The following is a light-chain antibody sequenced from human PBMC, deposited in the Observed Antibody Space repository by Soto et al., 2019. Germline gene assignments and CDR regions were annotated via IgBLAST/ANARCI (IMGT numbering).Light chain of an antibody. CDR3: QQYGSSLTWT. Sequence: EIVLTQSPGTLSLSPGXRATLSCRASQSVSSSYLAWYQQKPGQAPRLLIYGASSRATGIPDRFSGSGSGTDFTLTISRLEPEDFAVYYCQQYGSSLTWTFGQGTKVDIK. CDR2: GAS. J-gene: IGKJ1*01. CDR1: QSVSSSY. V-gene: IGKV3-20*01.